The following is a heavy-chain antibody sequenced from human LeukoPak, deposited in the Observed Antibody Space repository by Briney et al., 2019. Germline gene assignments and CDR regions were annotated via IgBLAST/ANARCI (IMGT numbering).Heavy chain of an antibody. CDR1: GYTFTSYG. J-gene: IGHJ3*02. V-gene: IGHV1-18*01. D-gene: IGHD6-13*01. CDR2: ISAYNGNT. Sequence: ASVKVSCKASGYTFTSYGISWVRQAPGQGLEWMGWISAYNGNTNYAQKLQGRVTMTTDTSTSTACMELRSLRSDDTAVYYCARDHSSSWYYGAFDIWGQGTMVTVSS. CDR3: ARDHSSSWYYGAFDI.